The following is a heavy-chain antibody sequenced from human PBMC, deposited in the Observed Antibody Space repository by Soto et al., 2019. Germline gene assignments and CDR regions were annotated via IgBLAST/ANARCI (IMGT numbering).Heavy chain of an antibody. Sequence: GGSLRLSCAASGFTFSSYGMHWVRQAPGKGLEWVAVISYDGSNKYYADSVKGRFTISRDNSKNTLYLQMNSLRAEDTAVYYCAKPSVGSGWWFYFDYWGQGTLVTVSS. J-gene: IGHJ4*02. CDR2: ISYDGSNK. CDR1: GFTFSSYG. CDR3: AKPSVGSGWWFYFDY. V-gene: IGHV3-30*18. D-gene: IGHD6-19*01.